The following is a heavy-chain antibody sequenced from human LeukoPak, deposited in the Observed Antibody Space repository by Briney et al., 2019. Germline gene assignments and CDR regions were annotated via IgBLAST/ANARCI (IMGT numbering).Heavy chain of an antibody. CDR1: GYTLTELS. V-gene: IGHV1-24*01. CDR2: FDPEDSET. CDR3: ATGQNQVGATLFDY. J-gene: IGHJ4*02. Sequence: ASVKVSCKVSGYTLTELSMHWVRQAPGKGLEWMGGFDPEDSETIYAQKFQGRVTMTEDTSTDTAYMELSSLRSEDTAVYYCATGQNQVGATLFDYWGQGTLVTVSS. D-gene: IGHD1-26*01.